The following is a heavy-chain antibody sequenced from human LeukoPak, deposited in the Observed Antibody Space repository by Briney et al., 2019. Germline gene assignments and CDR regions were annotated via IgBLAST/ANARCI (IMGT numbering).Heavy chain of an antibody. D-gene: IGHD3-9*01. CDR3: AKAPSYDILTGYPFDY. V-gene: IGHV3-23*01. CDR1: GFTFSSYA. J-gene: IGHJ4*02. Sequence: GGSLRLSCAASGFTFSSYAMSWVRQAPGKGLEWVSAISGGGGSTYYADSVKGRFTISRDNSKNTLYLQMNSLRAEDTAVYYCAKAPSYDILTGYPFDYWGQGTLVTVSS. CDR2: ISGGGGST.